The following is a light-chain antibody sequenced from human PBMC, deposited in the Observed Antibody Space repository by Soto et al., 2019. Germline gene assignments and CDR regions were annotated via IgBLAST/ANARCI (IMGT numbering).Light chain of an antibody. CDR1: QSVSTN. CDR2: GAS. V-gene: IGKV3-15*01. CDR3: QQYGTSPLT. Sequence: EIVMTQSPATLSVSPGERATLSCRASQSVSTNLAWYQQKPGQGPRLLIFGASTRAIGIPARFSGSGSGTDFTLTISRLEPEDFAVYYCQQYGTSPLTFGGGTKVDIK. J-gene: IGKJ4*01.